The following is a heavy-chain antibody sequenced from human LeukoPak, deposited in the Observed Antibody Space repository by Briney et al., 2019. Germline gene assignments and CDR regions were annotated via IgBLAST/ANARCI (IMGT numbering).Heavy chain of an antibody. V-gene: IGHV4-39*07. Sequence: SETLSLTCTVSGGSISSSPYYWGWIRQPPGKGLEWIGSIYYSGTTHYNPSLESRVTISVDTSKNQFSLKLSSVTAADTAVYYCARGPGSYYDWYFDLWGRGTLVTVSS. CDR2: IYYSGTT. CDR3: ARGPGSYYDWYFDL. D-gene: IGHD3-10*01. CDR1: GGSISSSPYY. J-gene: IGHJ2*01.